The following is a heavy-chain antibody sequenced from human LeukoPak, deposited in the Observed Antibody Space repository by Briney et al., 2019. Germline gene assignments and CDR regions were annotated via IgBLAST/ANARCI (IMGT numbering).Heavy chain of an antibody. CDR2: INDEGSGT. D-gene: IGHD3-9*01. J-gene: IGHJ5*02. CDR1: GFTFSNYW. Sequence: GGPLRLSCAATGFTFSNYWMHWVRQAPGKGLVWVSRINDEGSGTNYAAPVKDRFTISRDDSKNTLYLQMNSLRSEDTAVYYCAHVASMTGLKLGSWGQGTLVTVSS. V-gene: IGHV3-74*01. CDR3: AHVASMTGLKLGS.